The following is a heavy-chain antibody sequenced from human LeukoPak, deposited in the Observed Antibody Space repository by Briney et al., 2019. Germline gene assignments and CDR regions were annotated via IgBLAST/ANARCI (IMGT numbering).Heavy chain of an antibody. J-gene: IGHJ4*02. CDR2: ISSSSSTI. V-gene: IGHV3-48*02. Sequence: AGSLRLSCAASGFTFSDYSMNWVRQAPGKGLEWVSYISSSSSTIYYAGSVKGRFTISRDNAKNSLYLQMNSLRDEDTAVYYCARDYLSGFDYWGQGTLVTVSS. D-gene: IGHD3-16*02. CDR3: ARDYLSGFDY. CDR1: GFTFSDYS.